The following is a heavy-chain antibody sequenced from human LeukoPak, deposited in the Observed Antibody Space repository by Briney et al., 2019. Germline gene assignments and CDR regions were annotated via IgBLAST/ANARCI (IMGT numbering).Heavy chain of an antibody. CDR3: ATEDGSYRNFDY. Sequence: ASVKVSCKVSGYTFTYYYMHWVQQAPGKGLEWMGLVDPEDGETIYAEKFQGRVTITADTSTDTAYMELSSLRSEDTAVYYCATEDGSYRNFDYWGQGTLVTVSS. J-gene: IGHJ4*02. CDR1: GYTFTYYY. D-gene: IGHD1-26*01. CDR2: VDPEDGET. V-gene: IGHV1-69-2*01.